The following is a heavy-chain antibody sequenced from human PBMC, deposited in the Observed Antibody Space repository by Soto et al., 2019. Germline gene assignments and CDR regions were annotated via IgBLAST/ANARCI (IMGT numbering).Heavy chain of an antibody. V-gene: IGHV3-33*01. CDR3: ARDPGYSSGWYPLDY. D-gene: IGHD6-19*01. J-gene: IGHJ4*02. Sequence: QVQLVESGGGVVQPGRSLRLSCAASGFTFSSYGMHWVRKAPGKGLEWVAVIWYDGSNKYYADSVKGRFTISRDNSKNTLYLQMNSLRAEDTAVYYCARDPGYSSGWYPLDYWGQGTLVTVSS. CDR1: GFTFSSYG. CDR2: IWYDGSNK.